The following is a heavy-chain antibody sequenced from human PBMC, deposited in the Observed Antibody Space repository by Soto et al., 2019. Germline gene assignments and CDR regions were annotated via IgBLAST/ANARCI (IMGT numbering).Heavy chain of an antibody. CDR3: ARGYYGSGSYNNWFDP. CDR1: GYTFTSYD. V-gene: IGHV1-8*01. D-gene: IGHD3-10*01. J-gene: IGHJ5*02. CDR2: MNPNSGNT. Sequence: ASVKVSCKASGYTFTSYDINWVRQATGQGLEWMGWMNPNSGNTGYAQKFQGRVTMTRNTSISTAYMELSSLRSEDTAVYYCARGYYGSGSYNNWFDPWGQGTLATVSS.